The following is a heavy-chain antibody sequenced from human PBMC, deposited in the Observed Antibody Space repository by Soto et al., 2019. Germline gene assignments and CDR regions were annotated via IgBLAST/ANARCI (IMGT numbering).Heavy chain of an antibody. J-gene: IGHJ5*02. D-gene: IGHD2-2*01. CDR1: GFTFRSYH. Sequence: QVQLVESGGGVVQPGRSLRLSCAASGFTFRSYHMHWVRQAPGKGLEWVASISYDENNKYYTDSVKGRFTISRDNSKNTLYLQMNSLRDEDTAVYYCARAMDGAMASKDNCFDPWGQGTLVTVSS. V-gene: IGHV3-30-3*01. CDR2: ISYDENNK. CDR3: ARAMDGAMASKDNCFDP.